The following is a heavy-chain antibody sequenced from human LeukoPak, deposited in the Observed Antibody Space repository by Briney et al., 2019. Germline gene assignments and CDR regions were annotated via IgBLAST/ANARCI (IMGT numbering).Heavy chain of an antibody. CDR1: GFTFDDYA. CDR2: ISWNSGSI. D-gene: IGHD6-13*01. Sequence: GGSLRLSCAAPGFTFDDYAMHWVWQAPGKGLGWVSGISWNSGSIGYADSAKGRFTISRDNAKNSLYLQMNSLRAEDTALYYCAKDKIFRSSSWYGIFDYWGQGTLVTVSS. J-gene: IGHJ4*02. CDR3: AKDKIFRSSSWYGIFDY. V-gene: IGHV3-9*01.